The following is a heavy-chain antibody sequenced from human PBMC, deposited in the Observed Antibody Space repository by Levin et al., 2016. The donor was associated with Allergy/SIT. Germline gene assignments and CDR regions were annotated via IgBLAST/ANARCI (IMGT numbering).Heavy chain of an antibody. V-gene: IGHV3-30*18. J-gene: IGHJ4*02. Sequence: VRQAPGKGLEWVAVISYDGSNKYYADSVKGRFTISRDNSKNTLYLQMNGLRAEDTAVYYCAKRHPPSSMITFGGVIVSYFDYWGQGTLVTVSS. D-gene: IGHD3-16*02. CDR3: AKRHPPSSMITFGGVIVSYFDY. CDR2: ISYDGSNK.